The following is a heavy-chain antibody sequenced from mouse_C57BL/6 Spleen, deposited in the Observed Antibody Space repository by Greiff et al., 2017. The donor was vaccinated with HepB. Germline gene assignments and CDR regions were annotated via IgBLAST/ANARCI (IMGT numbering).Heavy chain of an antibody. CDR3: ARGEYYGSSYEESYAMDY. D-gene: IGHD1-1*01. CDR2: IYPGSGST. CDR1: GYTFTSYW. J-gene: IGHJ4*01. V-gene: IGHV1-55*01. Sequence: QVQLQQPGAELVKPGASVKMSCKASGYTFTSYWITWVKQRPGQGLEWIGDIYPGSGSTNYNEKFKSKATLTVDTSSSTAYMQLSSLTSEDSAVYDCARGEYYGSSYEESYAMDYWGKGTAVTVSS.